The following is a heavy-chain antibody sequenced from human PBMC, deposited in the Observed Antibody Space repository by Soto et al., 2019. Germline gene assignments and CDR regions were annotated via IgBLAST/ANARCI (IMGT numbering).Heavy chain of an antibody. Sequence: GGSLRLSCVVSGLTFSAHGAHWVRQAPGKGLEWVAFISFDGRKTDYGDSVKGRFSISRDNSKRTLYLQVDRLTPEDTAVYYCARDHRNLGMAGDLWGQGTLVTVSS. D-gene: IGHD2-8*01. CDR3: ARDHRNLGMAGDL. V-gene: IGHV3-30*03. CDR2: ISFDGRKT. CDR1: GLTFSAHG. J-gene: IGHJ5*02.